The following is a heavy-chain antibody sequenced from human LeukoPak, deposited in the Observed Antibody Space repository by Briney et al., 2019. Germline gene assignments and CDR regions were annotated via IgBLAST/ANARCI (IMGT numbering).Heavy chain of an antibody. CDR2: IYYSGST. D-gene: IGHD2-21*02. Sequence: PSETLSLTCTVSGGSISSYYWSWIRQPPGKGLEWIGEIYYSGSTNYNPSLKSRVTISVDTSKNQFSLKLSSVTAADTPVYYCAREHSSSSVVSAISDAFDICGQGTMVTVSS. CDR3: AREHSSSSVVSAISDAFDI. J-gene: IGHJ3*02. CDR1: GGSISSYY. V-gene: IGHV4-59*01.